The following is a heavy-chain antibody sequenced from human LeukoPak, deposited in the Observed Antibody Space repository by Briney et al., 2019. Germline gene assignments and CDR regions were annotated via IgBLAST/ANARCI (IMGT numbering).Heavy chain of an antibody. J-gene: IGHJ4*02. CDR2: MYSDVNT. Sequence: VGSLRLSCAASGFTVSNNYMAWVRQAPGKGREWVSFMYSDVNTYYATSVKGRFTMSTDNSENKLYLQMNSLRAEDTAVYYCARGVVGLQPLDYWGQGGLVTVSP. CDR3: ARGVVGLQPLDY. D-gene: IGHD1-26*01. V-gene: IGHV3-53*01. CDR1: GFTVSNNY.